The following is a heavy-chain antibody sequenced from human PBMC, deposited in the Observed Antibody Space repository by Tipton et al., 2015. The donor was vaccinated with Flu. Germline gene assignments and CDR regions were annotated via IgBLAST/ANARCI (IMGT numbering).Heavy chain of an antibody. J-gene: IGHJ4*02. D-gene: IGHD5-18*01. Sequence: TLSLTCTVSGGSISSGSYYWSWIRQPAGKGLEWIGRIYTSGSTNYNPSLKSRVTISVDTSKNQFSLKLSSVTAADTAVYYCARAGGYGYDYWGQGTLVTVSS. CDR2: IYTSGST. V-gene: IGHV4-61*02. CDR1: GGSISSGSYY. CDR3: ARAGGYGYDY.